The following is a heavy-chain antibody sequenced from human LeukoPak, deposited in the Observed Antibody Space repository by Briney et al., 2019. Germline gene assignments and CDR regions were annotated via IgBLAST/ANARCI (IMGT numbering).Heavy chain of an antibody. D-gene: IGHD3-10*01. CDR2: MGYDGSNK. V-gene: IGHV3-33*01. J-gene: IGHJ3*01. Sequence: PGGSLRLSCAASGFTFSDYAMQWVRQAPGKGLEWVAVMGYDGSNKYDADSVKGRFTISRDNSKSMMYLQMNSLRAEDTAVYYCARDRFMDRGVRVGTFDLWGQGTMVTVSS. CDR3: ARDRFMDRGVRVGTFDL. CDR1: GFTFSDYA.